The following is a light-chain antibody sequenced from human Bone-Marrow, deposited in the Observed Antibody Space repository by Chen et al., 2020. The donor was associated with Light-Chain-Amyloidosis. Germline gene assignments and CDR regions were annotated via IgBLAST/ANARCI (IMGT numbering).Light chain of an antibody. Sequence: SYELTQPPSVSVSPGQPARLTCSGDSLPKQYAYWYQQKPGQAPVLVIYKDSERPSGIPERFSGSSSGTTVTLTISGVQAEDEADYYCQSADSSGTYEVFGGGTKLTVL. CDR2: KDS. V-gene: IGLV3-25*03. J-gene: IGLJ2*01. CDR1: SLPKQY. CDR3: QSADSSGTYEV.